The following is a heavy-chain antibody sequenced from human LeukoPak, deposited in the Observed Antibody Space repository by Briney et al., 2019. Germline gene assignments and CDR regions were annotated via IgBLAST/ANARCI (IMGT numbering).Heavy chain of an antibody. CDR2: INPGGGST. V-gene: IGHV1-46*01. CDR3: ARVRGVVVVAANDAFDI. J-gene: IGHJ3*02. Sequence: ASVKVSCKASGYTFTSYYMHWVRQAPGQGLEWMGIINPGGGSTSYAQKFQGRVTMTRDTSTSTVYMELSSLRSEDTAVYYCARVRGVVVVAANDAFDIWGQGTMVTVSS. CDR1: GYTFTSYY. D-gene: IGHD2-15*01.